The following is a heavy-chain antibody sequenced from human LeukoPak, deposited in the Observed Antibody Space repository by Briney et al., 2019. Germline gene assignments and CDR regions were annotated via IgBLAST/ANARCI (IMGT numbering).Heavy chain of an antibody. J-gene: IGHJ4*02. CDR1: RYTFTSYD. CDR2: MNPNTGRK. CDR3: ARLSQTPDYYTLGGYYYLGY. V-gene: IGHV1-8*01. D-gene: IGHD3-10*01. Sequence: ASVKVSCKASRYTFTSYDINWVREAAGHGLEWMGWMNPNTGRKGYAQKFQGRITMTRDTSINTAYMELTNLRSEDTAIYYCARLSQTPDYYTLGGYYYLGYWGQGTPVTVSS.